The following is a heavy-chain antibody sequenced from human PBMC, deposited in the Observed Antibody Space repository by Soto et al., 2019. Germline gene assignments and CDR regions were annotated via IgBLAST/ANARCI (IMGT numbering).Heavy chain of an antibody. CDR3: AKDRVVGDHYYYYGMEV. CDR1: VFTFAAYA. V-gene: IGHV3-23*01. J-gene: IGHJ6*02. D-gene: IGHD2-15*01. Sequence: VGSLRLSCASSVFTFAAYAMTCVRHPPGKWLEWVSGISGSGGSTYYADSVKGRFTISRDTSKNTVYLQMNSLRAEETAIYYCAKDRVVGDHYYYYGMEVWGQATTVNVSS. CDR2: ISGSGGST.